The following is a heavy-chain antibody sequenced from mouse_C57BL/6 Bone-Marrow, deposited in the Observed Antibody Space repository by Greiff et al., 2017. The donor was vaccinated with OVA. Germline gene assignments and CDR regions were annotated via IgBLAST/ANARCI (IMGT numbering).Heavy chain of an antibody. J-gene: IGHJ2*01. CDR2: INPNNGGT. CDR1: GYTFTDYY. CDR3: GSCNWDYFDY. V-gene: IGHV1-26*01. D-gene: IGHD4-1*01. Sequence: VQLQQSGPELVKPGASVKISCKASGYTFTDYYMNWVKQSPGKSLEWIGDINPNNGGTSYNQKFKGKATLTVDKSSSTAYMELRSLTSEDSAVYYCGSCNWDYFDYWGQGTTLTVSS.